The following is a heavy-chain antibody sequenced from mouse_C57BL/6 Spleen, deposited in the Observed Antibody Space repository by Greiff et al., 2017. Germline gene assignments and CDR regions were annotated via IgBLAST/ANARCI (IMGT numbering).Heavy chain of an antibody. Sequence: EVKLMESGPELVKPGASVKISCKASGYSFTDYNMNWVKQSNGKSLEWIGVINPNYGTTSYNQKFKGKATLTVYQSSSTAYMQLNSLTSEDSAVYYCASANWPYYFDYWGQGTTLTVSS. D-gene: IGHD4-1*01. CDR1: GYSFTDYN. J-gene: IGHJ2*01. V-gene: IGHV1-39*01. CDR3: ASANWPYYFDY. CDR2: INPNYGTT.